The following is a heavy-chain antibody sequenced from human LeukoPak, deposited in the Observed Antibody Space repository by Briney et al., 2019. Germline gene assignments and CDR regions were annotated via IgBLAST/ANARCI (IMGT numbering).Heavy chain of an antibody. CDR1: GFTFSSYS. V-gene: IGHV3-21*01. CDR2: ISRSSDYT. Sequence: GGSLRLSCAASGFTFSSYSMNWVRQAPGKGLEWVSSISRSSDYTYYADSAEGRFTISRDNAKNSLYLQMNSLRAEDTAVYYCAVAGLSYWYFDLWGRGTLVTVSS. J-gene: IGHJ2*01. CDR3: AVAGLSYWYFDL. D-gene: IGHD6-19*01.